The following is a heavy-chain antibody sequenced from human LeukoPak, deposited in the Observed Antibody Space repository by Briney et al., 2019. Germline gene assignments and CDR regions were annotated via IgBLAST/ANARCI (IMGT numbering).Heavy chain of an antibody. CDR1: GFTFSSYA. Sequence: TGGSLRLSCAASGFTFSSYAMSWVRQAPGKGLEWIGSIYYSGSTYYNPSLKSRVTISVDTSKNQFSLKLSSVTAADTAVYYCARWQTYCSSTSCYAVTPFFDYWGQGTLVTVSS. CDR3: ARWQTYCSSTSCYAVTPFFDY. CDR2: IYYSGST. V-gene: IGHV4-39*01. D-gene: IGHD2-2*01. J-gene: IGHJ4*02.